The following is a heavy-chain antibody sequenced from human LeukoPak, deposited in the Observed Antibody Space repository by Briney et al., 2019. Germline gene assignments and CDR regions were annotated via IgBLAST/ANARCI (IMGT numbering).Heavy chain of an antibody. CDR1: GFTFSSYS. Sequence: GGSLRLSCAASGFTFSSYSMNWVRQAPGKGLEWVSSITSSSNYITYADSVRGRFTVSRDNAKSSLYLQMNSLRAEDTAVYYCARSGNSYGHDFWGQGTLVTVSS. J-gene: IGHJ4*02. D-gene: IGHD5-18*01. CDR3: ARSGNSYGHDF. V-gene: IGHV3-21*01. CDR2: ITSSSNYI.